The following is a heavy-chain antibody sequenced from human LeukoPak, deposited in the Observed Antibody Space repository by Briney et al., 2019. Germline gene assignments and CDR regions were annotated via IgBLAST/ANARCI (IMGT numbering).Heavy chain of an antibody. V-gene: IGHV3-21*01. Sequence: PGGSLRLSCEVSGFTFSSYGMNWVRQAPGKGLEWVSSISGTSNYIDYADSVKGRYTISRDNTKNSLYLQMNSLRAEDTAVYYCARDGFCSGGSCYGYWGQGTLVTVSS. D-gene: IGHD2-15*01. CDR2: ISGTSNYI. J-gene: IGHJ4*02. CDR1: GFTFSSYG. CDR3: ARDGFCSGGSCYGY.